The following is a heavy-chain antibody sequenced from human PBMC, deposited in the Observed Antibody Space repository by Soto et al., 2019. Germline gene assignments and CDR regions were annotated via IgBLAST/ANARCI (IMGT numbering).Heavy chain of an antibody. V-gene: IGHV1-69*02. D-gene: IGHD3-10*01. CDR2: VNPILSMS. J-gene: IGHJ4*02. CDR3: ASSYGSGYRAFDY. CDR1: GDTFNFYS. Sequence: QVQLVQSGAEVKRPGSSVKVSCKASGDTFNFYSINWVRQAPGVGLEWVGRVNPILSMSNHAQRVQGRVPMTADKSTSTAYRELRSLRSEDTAIYYCASSYGSGYRAFDYWGQGALVTVSS.